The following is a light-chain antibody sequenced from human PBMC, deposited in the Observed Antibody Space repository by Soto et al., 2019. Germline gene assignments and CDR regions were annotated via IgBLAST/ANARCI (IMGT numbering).Light chain of an antibody. CDR1: QSVSNY. V-gene: IGKV3-11*01. Sequence: IVLTQSPATLSLSPGARATLSCRAGQSVSNYLAWYQQKPGQAPRLLIYDTFNRATGIPARFSGSGSGTDFTLTISSLVPEDLAVYFCVQRSTWPWTSGQGTKVEIK. CDR2: DTF. CDR3: VQRSTWPWT. J-gene: IGKJ1*01.